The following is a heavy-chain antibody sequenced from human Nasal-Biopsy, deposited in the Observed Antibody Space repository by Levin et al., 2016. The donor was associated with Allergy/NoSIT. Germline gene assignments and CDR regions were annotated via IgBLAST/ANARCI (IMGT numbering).Heavy chain of an antibody. CDR3: AKGNGFCNSVSCLMYFVE. Sequence: GGSLRLSCAASGFTFSDFWMGWVRQAPGRGLEWVANIKDDGRKTYYAASAKARFAISRDNIKKSLYLQMNSVRAEDTARYYCAKGNGFCNSVSCLMYFVEWGQGTLVTVSS. V-gene: IGHV3-7*03. D-gene: IGHD2-2*01. J-gene: IGHJ4*02. CDR2: IKDDGRKT. CDR1: GFTFSDFW.